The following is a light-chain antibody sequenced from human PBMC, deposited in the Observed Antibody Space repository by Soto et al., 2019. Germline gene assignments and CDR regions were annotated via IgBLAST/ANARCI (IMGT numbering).Light chain of an antibody. CDR1: QSVITNY. V-gene: IGKV3-20*01. CDR2: AAS. CDR3: HQYGTSVGT. Sequence: EIVLTQSPGTLSLSPGERATLSCRASQSVITNYLAWYRHKPGQAPRLLIYAASSRATGIPDRFSSSGSGTDFHITISRLEPEDCAVYYCHQYGTSVGTFGPGTKVEIK. J-gene: IGKJ1*01.